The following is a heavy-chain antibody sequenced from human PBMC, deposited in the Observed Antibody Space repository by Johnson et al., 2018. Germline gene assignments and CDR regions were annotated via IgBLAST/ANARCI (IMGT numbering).Heavy chain of an antibody. V-gene: IGHV3-9*01. CDR2: ISWNSGSI. D-gene: IGHD5-12*01. J-gene: IGHJ4*02. CDR3: ARDRAAVATNFDY. CDR1: GFTFDDYA. Sequence: VQLQESGGGLVQPGRSLRLSCAASGFTFDDYAMHWVRQAPGKGLEWVSGISWNSGSIGSADSVKGRFTIPRDNSKNTLYLQMTSLRVEATAVYFCARDRAAVATNFDYWGQGTLVTVSS.